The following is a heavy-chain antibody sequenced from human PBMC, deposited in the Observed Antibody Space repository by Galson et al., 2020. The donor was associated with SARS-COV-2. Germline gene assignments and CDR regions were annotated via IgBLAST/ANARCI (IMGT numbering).Heavy chain of an antibody. D-gene: IGHD3-16*02. CDR3: ARGAYDFVWGTYLAPISPRYYFDY. J-gene: IGHJ4*02. CDR1: GGSINSTNYY. Sequence: SETLSLTCTVSGGSINSTNYYWNWIRQPAGKGLEWIGRMYSSGSTNYNPSVKSRITMSLDTSKNQFSLKLTSVTAADTAVYYCARGAYDFVWGTYLAPISPRYYFDYWGQGILVNVSS. CDR2: MYSSGST. V-gene: IGHV4-61*02.